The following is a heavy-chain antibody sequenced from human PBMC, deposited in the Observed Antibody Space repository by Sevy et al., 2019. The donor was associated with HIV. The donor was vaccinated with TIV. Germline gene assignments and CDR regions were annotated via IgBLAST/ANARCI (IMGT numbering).Heavy chain of an antibody. CDR2: IRHGGYT. V-gene: IGHV4-39*01. Sequence: SETLSLTCIVSGASISNTAYYWGWIRQSPGKGLEWIASIRHGGYTFYNPSLKSRVTISAATSKNQFSLKLTSVSAADTSIYYCVGPKLTYTNGWHYFDYWGQGTVVTVSS. CDR3: VGPKLTYTNGWHYFDY. J-gene: IGHJ4*02. D-gene: IGHD2-8*01. CDR1: GASISNTAYY.